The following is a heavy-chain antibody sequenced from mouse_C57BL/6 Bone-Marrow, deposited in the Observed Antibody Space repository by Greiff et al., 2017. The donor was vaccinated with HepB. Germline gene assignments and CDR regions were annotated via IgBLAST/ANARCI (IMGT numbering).Heavy chain of an antibody. CDR2: IYPGDGDT. CDR1: GYAFSSSW. D-gene: IGHD1-1*01. CDR3: ARSPITPVVDY. J-gene: IGHJ2*01. V-gene: IGHV1-82*01. Sequence: VKLVESGPELVKPGASVKISCKASGYAFSSSWMDWVKQRPGKGLEWIGRIYPGDGDTNYNGKFKGKATLTADKSSSTAYMQLSSLTSEDSAVYFCARSPITPVVDYWGQGTTLTVSS.